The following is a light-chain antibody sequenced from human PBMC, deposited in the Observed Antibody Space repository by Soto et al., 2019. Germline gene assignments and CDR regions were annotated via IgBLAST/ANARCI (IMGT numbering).Light chain of an antibody. CDR2: WAS. CDR1: QSVLYSSNNKNY. Sequence: EIVLTQYPYSQAVSLGERATISCKSSQSVLYSSNNKNYLAWYQQKPGQPLKLLIYWASTRESGVPDRFSGSGPGTDFTLTISSLQAEDVAVYYCQQDYSTPRTFGQGTKVDIK. V-gene: IGKV4-1*01. J-gene: IGKJ1*01. CDR3: QQDYSTPRT.